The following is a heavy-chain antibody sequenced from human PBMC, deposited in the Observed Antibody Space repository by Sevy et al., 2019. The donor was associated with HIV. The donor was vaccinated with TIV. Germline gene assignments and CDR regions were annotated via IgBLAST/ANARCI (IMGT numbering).Heavy chain of an antibody. CDR3: ALGYYYYYGMDV. Sequence: SETLSLTCAVSGYSISSGYYWGWIRQPPGKGLEWIGSIYHSGSTYYNPSLKSRVTISVDTSKNQFSLKLSSVTAADTAVYYCALGYYYYYGMDVWGQRTTVTVSS. J-gene: IGHJ6*02. CDR2: IYHSGST. D-gene: IGHD7-27*01. V-gene: IGHV4-38-2*01. CDR1: GYSISSGYY.